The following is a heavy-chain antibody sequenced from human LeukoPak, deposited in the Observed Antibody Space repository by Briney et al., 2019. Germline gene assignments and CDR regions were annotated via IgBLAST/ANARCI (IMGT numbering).Heavy chain of an antibody. CDR1: GGSISSYY. Sequence: SETLSLTCTVSGGSISSYYWSWIRLPPGKGLEWIGYIYYTGATYYNPSLKSRVTISLDTSKNQFFLKLSSVTAADAAVYYCARAGYSYGTGYYFDYWGQGALVTVSS. D-gene: IGHD5-18*01. V-gene: IGHV4-59*01. CDR3: ARAGYSYGTGYYFDY. CDR2: IYYTGAT. J-gene: IGHJ4*02.